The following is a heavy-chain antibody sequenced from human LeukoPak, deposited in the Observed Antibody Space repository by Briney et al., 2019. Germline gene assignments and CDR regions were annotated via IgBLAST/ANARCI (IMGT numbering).Heavy chain of an antibody. J-gene: IGHJ4*02. V-gene: IGHV1-18*01. D-gene: IGHD3-22*01. CDR3: ARARAYYYDSSGYYPLDY. CDR2: VSGYNGNT. Sequence: GASVKVSCKASGYTFTSYGISWVRQAPGQGLEWMGWVSGYNGNTNYAQKVQGRVTMTTDTSTSTGYMELRSLRSDDTAVYYCARARAYYYDSSGYYPLDYWGQGTLVTVSS. CDR1: GYTFTSYG.